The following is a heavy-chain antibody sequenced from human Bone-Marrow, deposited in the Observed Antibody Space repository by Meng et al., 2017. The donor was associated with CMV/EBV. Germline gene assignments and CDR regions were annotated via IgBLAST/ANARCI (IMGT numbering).Heavy chain of an antibody. V-gene: IGHV3-30-3*01. CDR2: ISYDGSNK. D-gene: IGHD3-10*01. J-gene: IGHJ6*02. CDR1: GFTFSSYA. CDR3: ARADQELVGEYYYYGMDV. Sequence: GGSLRLSCAASGFTFSSYAMHWVRQAPGKGLEWVAVISYDGSNKYYADSVKGRFTISRDNSKNTLYLQMNSLRAEDTAVYYCARADQELVGEYYYYGMDVWGQGTLVTVSS.